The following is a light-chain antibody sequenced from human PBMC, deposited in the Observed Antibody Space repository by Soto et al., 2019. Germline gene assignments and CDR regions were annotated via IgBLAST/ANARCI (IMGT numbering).Light chain of an antibody. J-gene: IGLJ3*02. CDR2: RNS. V-gene: IGLV1-44*01. Sequence: SGLTQPPSASGTPGQTIIISCSGSSSNVGRNTVNWYQHLPGTAPKVLIYRNSHRPSGVPDRFSGSQSGSSASLAISGLQSEDEADYYCAAWDDNLRGLVFGGGTKLTVL. CDR1: SSNVGRNT. CDR3: AAWDDNLRGLV.